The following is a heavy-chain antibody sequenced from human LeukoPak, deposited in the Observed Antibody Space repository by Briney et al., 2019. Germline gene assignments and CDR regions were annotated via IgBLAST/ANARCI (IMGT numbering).Heavy chain of an antibody. CDR3: ARGPI. J-gene: IGHJ3*02. CDR2: INHSGYTT. CDR1: GFIFSSYA. V-gene: IGHV3-23*01. Sequence: GGSLRLSCAASGFIFSSYAMSWVRQAPGKGQEWVSAINHSGYTTYYADSVKGRFTISRDNSRNTLYLQMNSLRAEDTAVYYCARGPIWGQGTMVTVSS.